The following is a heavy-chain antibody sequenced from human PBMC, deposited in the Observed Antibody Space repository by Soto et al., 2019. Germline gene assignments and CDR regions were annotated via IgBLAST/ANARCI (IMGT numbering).Heavy chain of an antibody. CDR3: ARDPEAVRMLYYFDY. V-gene: IGHV3-33*01. J-gene: IGHJ4*02. CDR2: IWYDGSNK. CDR1: GFTFSSYG. D-gene: IGHD3-10*02. Sequence: QVQLVESGGGVVQPGRSLRLSCAVSGFTFSSYGMHWVRQAPGKGLEWVAVIWYDGSNKYYADSVKGRFTISRDNSKNTLYLQMNSLRAEDTAVYYCARDPEAVRMLYYFDYWGQGTLVTVSS.